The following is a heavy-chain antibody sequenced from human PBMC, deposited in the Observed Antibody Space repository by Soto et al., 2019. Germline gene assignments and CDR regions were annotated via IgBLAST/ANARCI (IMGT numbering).Heavy chain of an antibody. CDR1: GGSISSGGYY. V-gene: IGHV4-31*03. Sequence: QVQLQESGPGLVKPSQTLSLTCTVSGGSISSGGYYWSWIRQHPGKGLEWIGYIYYSGSTYYNPSLKSRVTLSVEMSKIQFSLKLSSVSAADTAVYYCGRDPRGWSAAAGHLEYFDYWGQGTLVTVSS. CDR2: IYYSGST. D-gene: IGHD6-13*01. J-gene: IGHJ4*02. CDR3: GRDPRGWSAAAGHLEYFDY.